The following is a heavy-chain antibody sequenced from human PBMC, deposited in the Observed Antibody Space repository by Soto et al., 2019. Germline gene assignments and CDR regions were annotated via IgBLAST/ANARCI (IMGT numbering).Heavy chain of an antibody. D-gene: IGHD3-10*01. J-gene: IGHJ6*03. CDR1: GFTFSSYA. CDR3: VKDQLVRGVMVPYYYYYYMDV. CDR2: ISGSGGST. Sequence: GGSLRLSCAASGFTFSSYAMSWVRRAPGKGLEWVSAISGSGGSTYYADSVKGRFTISRDNSKNTLYLQMNSLRAEDTAVYYCVKDQLVRGVMVPYYYYYYMDVWGKGTTVTVSS. V-gene: IGHV3-23*01.